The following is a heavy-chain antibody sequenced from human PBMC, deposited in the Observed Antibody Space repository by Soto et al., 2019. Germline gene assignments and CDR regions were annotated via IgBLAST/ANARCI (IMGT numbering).Heavy chain of an antibody. J-gene: IGHJ4*02. Sequence: QVQLVQSGAEVKKPGASVKVSCQASGYTFTSYTLHWVRQAPGQGPEWMGWTNAGNGNKKYSQRFQGRLTITSDRPASTAYMELSSPNFEDPAVFYCARGGGWVGDPSFDSWGQGTLVTVSS. V-gene: IGHV1-3*01. CDR2: TNAGNGNK. CDR3: ARGGGWVGDPSFDS. CDR1: GYTFTSYT. D-gene: IGHD3-10*01.